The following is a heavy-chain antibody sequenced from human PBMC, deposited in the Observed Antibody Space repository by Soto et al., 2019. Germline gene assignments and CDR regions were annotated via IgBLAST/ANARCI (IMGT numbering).Heavy chain of an antibody. V-gene: IGHV3-64D*08. CDR2: ISSNGGST. CDR3: VKGRITMIVVVPPLDAFDI. J-gene: IGHJ3*02. Sequence: GGSLRLSCSASGFTFSSYAMHWVRQAPGKGLEYVSAISSNGGSTYYADSVKGRFTISRDNSKNTLYLQMSSLRAEDTAVYYCVKGRITMIVVVPPLDAFDIWGQGTMVTVSS. D-gene: IGHD3-22*01. CDR1: GFTFSSYA.